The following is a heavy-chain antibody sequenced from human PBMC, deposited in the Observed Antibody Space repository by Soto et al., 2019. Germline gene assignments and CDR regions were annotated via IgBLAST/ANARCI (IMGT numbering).Heavy chain of an antibody. CDR3: ARDLRMRSEWELLHPFDY. D-gene: IGHD1-26*01. V-gene: IGHV1-18*04. J-gene: IGHJ4*02. CDR1: GFTFTSYG. Sequence: ASVKVSCKASGFTFTSYGISWVRQAPGQGLEWMGWISAYNGNTNYAQKLQGRVTMTTDTSTSTAYMELRSLRSDDTAVYYCARDLRMRSEWELLHPFDYWGQGTLVTVSS. CDR2: ISAYNGNT.